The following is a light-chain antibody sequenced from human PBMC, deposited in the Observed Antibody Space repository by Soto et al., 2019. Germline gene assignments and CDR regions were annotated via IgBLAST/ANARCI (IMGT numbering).Light chain of an antibody. CDR3: SSYACSNWYV. CDR2: EVS. CDR1: NSDVGGYNY. Sequence: QSALTQPPSASGSPGQSVTISCTGTNSDVGGYNYVSWYQQYPGKAPRLIIYEVSERPSGVPDRFSGSKSGNTASLTVSGLQTADEEDYYCSSYACSNWYVFGTGTKLTVL. J-gene: IGLJ1*01. V-gene: IGLV2-8*01.